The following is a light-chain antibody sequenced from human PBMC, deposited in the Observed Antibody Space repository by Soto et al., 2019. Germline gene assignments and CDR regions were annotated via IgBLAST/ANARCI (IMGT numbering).Light chain of an antibody. CDR2: SAN. V-gene: IGLV7-43*01. J-gene: IGLJ2*01. CDR3: LLYFGGAQV. Sequence: QAVVTQEPSLTVSPGGTVTLTCASSTGAVTNDNYPNWLQQKPGQAPRGLVYSANNRHSWTPARFSGSLLGGKAALTLSGVQPEDEGDYYCLLYFGGAQVFGGGTKLTVL. CDR1: TGAVTNDNY.